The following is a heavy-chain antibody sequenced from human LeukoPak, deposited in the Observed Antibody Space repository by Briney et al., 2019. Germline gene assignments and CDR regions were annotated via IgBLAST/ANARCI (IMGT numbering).Heavy chain of an antibody. J-gene: IGHJ5*02. Sequence: GGSLRLSCAASGFTFSTFGMHWVRQAPGKGLEWLAAIGSDGRNKYSADSVRGRFTISRDNSKNTLDLHMNSLRTEDTAVYYCARDRAVSDNRWSLDPWGQGTLVTVSS. CDR2: IGSDGRNK. CDR3: ARDRAVSDNRWSLDP. D-gene: IGHD4-23*01. V-gene: IGHV3-33*01. CDR1: GFTFSTFG.